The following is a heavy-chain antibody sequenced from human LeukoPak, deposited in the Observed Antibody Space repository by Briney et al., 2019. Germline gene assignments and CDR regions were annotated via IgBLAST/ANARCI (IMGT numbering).Heavy chain of an antibody. J-gene: IGHJ4*02. Sequence: GSLILSCAASGFTFSSYGMHWVRQAPGKGLEWVAVISYDGSNKYYADSVKGRFTISRDNSKNTLYLQMNSLRAEDTAVYYCAKDVLVRAGGYVIDYWGQGTLVTVSS. CDR3: AKDVLVRAGGYVIDY. D-gene: IGHD5-12*01. CDR2: ISYDGSNK. V-gene: IGHV3-30*18. CDR1: GFTFSSYG.